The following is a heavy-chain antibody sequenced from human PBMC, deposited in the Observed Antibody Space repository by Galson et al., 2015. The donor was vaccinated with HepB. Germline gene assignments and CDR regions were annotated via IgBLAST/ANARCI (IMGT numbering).Heavy chain of an antibody. Sequence: SVKVSCKASGYTFTSYGISWVRQAPGQGLEWMGWISAYNGNTNYAQKHQGRVTMTTDTSTSTAYMELRSLRSDDTAVYYCARDSEQQLVLGWFDPWGQGTLVTVSS. CDR1: GYTFTSYG. D-gene: IGHD6-13*01. V-gene: IGHV1-18*04. J-gene: IGHJ5*02. CDR2: ISAYNGNT. CDR3: ARDSEQQLVLGWFDP.